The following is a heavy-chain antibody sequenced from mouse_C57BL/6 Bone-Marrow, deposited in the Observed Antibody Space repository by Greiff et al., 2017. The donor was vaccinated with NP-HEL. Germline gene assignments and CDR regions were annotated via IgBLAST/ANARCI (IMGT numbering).Heavy chain of an antibody. V-gene: IGHV1-55*01. Sequence: QVQLQQPGAELVKPGASVKMSCKASGYTFTSYWITWVKQRHGQGLEWLGDLYPGSGSTNYNEQFQSKATLTVDTSSSTAYMQLSSLTSEDSAVYYCARFDGYLDYWGQGTTLTVSS. J-gene: IGHJ2*01. CDR1: GYTFTSYW. CDR3: ARFDGYLDY. CDR2: LYPGSGST. D-gene: IGHD2-3*01.